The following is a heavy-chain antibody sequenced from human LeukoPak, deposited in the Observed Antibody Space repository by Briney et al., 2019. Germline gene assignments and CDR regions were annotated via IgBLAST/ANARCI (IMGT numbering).Heavy chain of an antibody. Sequence: SETLSLTCTVSGGSISSGGYYWSWIRQHPGKGLEWIGYIHYSGSTYYNPSLKSRVTISVDTSKNQFSLKLSSVAAADTAVYYCARDGGDYLNYYYYYGMDVWGQGTTVTVSS. CDR2: IHYSGST. V-gene: IGHV4-31*03. J-gene: IGHJ6*02. D-gene: IGHD4-17*01. CDR3: ARDGGDYLNYYYYYGMDV. CDR1: GGSISSGGYY.